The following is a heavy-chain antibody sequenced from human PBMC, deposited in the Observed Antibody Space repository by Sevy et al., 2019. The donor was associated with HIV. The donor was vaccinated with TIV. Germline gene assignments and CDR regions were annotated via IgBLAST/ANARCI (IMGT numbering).Heavy chain of an antibody. J-gene: IGHJ4*02. D-gene: IGHD1-26*01. V-gene: IGHV3-7*01. CDR2: IRPDGGDK. CDR1: GFTFSPYW. Sequence: GGSLRLSCAASGFTFSPYWMTWVRQAPGKGLEWVANIRPDGGDKYYVDSVKGRFTISRANAKNSLYLKMNSLRADDTAMYYCARGVGLDCWGQGALVTVSS. CDR3: ARGVGLDC.